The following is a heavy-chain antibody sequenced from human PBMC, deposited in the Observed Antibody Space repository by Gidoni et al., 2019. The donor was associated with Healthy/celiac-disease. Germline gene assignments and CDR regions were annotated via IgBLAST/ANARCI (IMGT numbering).Heavy chain of an antibody. J-gene: IGHJ6*02. D-gene: IGHD3-3*01. V-gene: IGHV3-21*01. CDR3: ARDRRGEDAALRFLEWFPYYYYGMDV. CDR1: GFPFSSYS. Sequence: EVQLVESGGGLVKPGGSLRLSCAASGFPFSSYSMNWVRQAPGKGLEGVSSISSSSSYIYYADSVKGRFTISRDNAKNSLYLQMNSLRAEDTAVYYCARDRRGEDAALRFLEWFPYYYYGMDVWGQGTTVTVSS. CDR2: ISSSSSYI.